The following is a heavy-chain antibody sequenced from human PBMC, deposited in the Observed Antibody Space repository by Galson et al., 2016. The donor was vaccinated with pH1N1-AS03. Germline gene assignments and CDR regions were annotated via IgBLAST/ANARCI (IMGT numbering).Heavy chain of an antibody. CDR2: VNPSAGTA. V-gene: IGHV1-46*01. D-gene: IGHD5-12*01. CDR1: GYIFTSHY. J-gene: IGHJ4*02. Sequence: SVKVSCKASGYIFTSHYMHWVRQAPGQGLEWVGIVNPSAGTAMYAQKFQGRVSMSRDTSTSSVYMEVTSLRSEDTAMYFCARMVTEGIIIVAAPFDYWGQGTLVTVSS. CDR3: ARMVTEGIIIVAAPFDY.